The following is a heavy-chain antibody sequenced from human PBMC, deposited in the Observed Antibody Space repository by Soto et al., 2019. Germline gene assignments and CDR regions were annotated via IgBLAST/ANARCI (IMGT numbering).Heavy chain of an antibody. Sequence: QVQLVESGGNVVQPGRSLRLSCAASGFSFSSHGMHWVRQAPGKGLEWVAHLWAGGNIRYYAYSVKGRFTISSDHSKNTLYLQMDSLGAEDTAVYYCARDAPHLANYGMDVWGQGTTVTVSS. CDR1: GFSFSSHG. CDR3: ARDAPHLANYGMDV. V-gene: IGHV3-33*01. J-gene: IGHJ6*02. CDR2: LWAGGNIR. D-gene: IGHD3-3*02.